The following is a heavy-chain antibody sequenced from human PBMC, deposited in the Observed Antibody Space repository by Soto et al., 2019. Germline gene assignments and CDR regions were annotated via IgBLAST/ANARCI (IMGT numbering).Heavy chain of an antibody. V-gene: IGHV2-26*01. Sequence: QVTLKESGPVLVKPTETLTLTCTVSGFSLSNARMGVSWIRQPPGKALEWLAHIFSNDEKSYSTSLKSRLTTPNHPSTSQVVLTMTHMNPVHTATYYCALIRLITFRNHASDAQSLYYYYYRMDVWGQGTTVTVSS. J-gene: IGHJ6*02. CDR1: GFSLSNARMG. CDR3: ALIRLITFRNHASDAQSLYYYYYRMDV. D-gene: IGHD3-16*01. CDR2: IFSNDEK.